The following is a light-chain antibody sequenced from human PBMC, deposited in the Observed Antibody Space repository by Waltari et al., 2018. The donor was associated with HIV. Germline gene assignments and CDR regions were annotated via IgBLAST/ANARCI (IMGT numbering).Light chain of an antibody. J-gene: IGKJ2*01. CDR1: QNIDTF. Sequence: DIEMTQSPSSLSASVGDRVTITCRASQNIDTFLNWYQQKSGEAPKLLVYAASNLPGDVPSRVSGSGSGTDFTLTITNLQPEDFATYYCQQSYTNPPLYTFGQGTNLEIK. CDR3: QQSYTNPPLYT. CDR2: AAS. V-gene: IGKV1-39*01.